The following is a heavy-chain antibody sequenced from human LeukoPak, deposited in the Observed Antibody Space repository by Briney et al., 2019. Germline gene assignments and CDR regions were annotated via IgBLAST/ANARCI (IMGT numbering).Heavy chain of an antibody. J-gene: IGHJ4*02. CDR1: GGSISSSSYY. D-gene: IGHD5-18*01. Sequence: SETLSLTCTVSGGSISSSSYYWGWIRQPPGKGLEWIGSIYYSGSTYYNPSLKSRVTISVDTSKNQFSLTLGSVSATDTAVYYCVSPRGFSYGYFDYWGQGTLVTVSS. CDR2: IYYSGST. CDR3: VSPRGFSYGYFDY. V-gene: IGHV4-39*01.